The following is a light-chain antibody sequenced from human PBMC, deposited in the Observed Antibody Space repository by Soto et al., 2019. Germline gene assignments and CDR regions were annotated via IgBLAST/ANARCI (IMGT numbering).Light chain of an antibody. Sequence: QSALTQPASVSGSPGQSITISCTGTSSDIGAYNYVSWYQQHPGKAPKLMIYEVSNRPSGVSNRFSGSKSGNTASLTISGLQAEDEGDYYCSSYTSSDTLEFGGGTKVTVL. J-gene: IGLJ2*01. CDR2: EVS. V-gene: IGLV2-14*01. CDR3: SSYTSSDTLE. CDR1: SSDIGAYNY.